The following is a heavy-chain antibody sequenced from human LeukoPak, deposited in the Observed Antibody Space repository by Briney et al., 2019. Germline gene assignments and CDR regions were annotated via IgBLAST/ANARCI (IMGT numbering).Heavy chain of an antibody. Sequence: GGSLRLSCAASGFTFSSYWVHWVRQAPGKGLMWVSRINPDGSTIDYADSVKGRFTISRDNAKNTLYLQMNSLRAEDTAVYYCARDPTKLVSRALDIWGQGTMVTVSS. CDR3: ARDPTKLVSRALDI. CDR1: GFTFSSYW. V-gene: IGHV3-74*01. D-gene: IGHD3-9*01. CDR2: INPDGSTI. J-gene: IGHJ3*02.